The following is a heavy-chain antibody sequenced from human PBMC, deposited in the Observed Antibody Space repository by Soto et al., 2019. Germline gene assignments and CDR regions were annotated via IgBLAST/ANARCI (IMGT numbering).Heavy chain of an antibody. D-gene: IGHD6-19*01. V-gene: IGHV3-72*01. CDR1: GLIFSDYH. Sequence: EVQLVESGGGWVQPGGSLRLSCAASGLIFSDYHMDWVRQAPGKGLEWVGRIRRKANSYTTEYAAAVQGRFTISRDDSKKSLYLQMNSLKTEDTAVYYCAMLGGWSGGSSDMDVWGQGTTVTVSS. CDR3: AMLGGWSGGSSDMDV. J-gene: IGHJ6*02. CDR2: IRRKANSYTT.